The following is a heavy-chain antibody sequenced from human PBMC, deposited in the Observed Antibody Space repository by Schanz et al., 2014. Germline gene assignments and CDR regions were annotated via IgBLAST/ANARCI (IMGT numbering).Heavy chain of an antibody. CDR2: INTGSGDT. J-gene: IGHJ4*02. V-gene: IGHV1-3*04. CDR3: ARSAGRDFWSGYYTRFDY. D-gene: IGHD3-3*01. CDR1: EYSFTSYS. Sequence: QVHLVQSGAEVKRPGASVKVSCKASEYSFTSYSMHWVRQAPGQRLEWMGWINTGSGDTKYSQNFQGRVTITRDTSASTVYMELRSLRSDDTAVYYYARSAGRDFWSGYYTRFDYWGQGTLVTVSS.